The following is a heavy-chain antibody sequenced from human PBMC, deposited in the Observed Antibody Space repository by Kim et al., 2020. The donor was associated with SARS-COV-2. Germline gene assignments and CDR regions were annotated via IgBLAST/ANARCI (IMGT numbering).Heavy chain of an antibody. D-gene: IGHD3-22*01. Sequence: YADSVECSFTVCRDNARNTIYLQMDRLRAEDTALYYCAKDHESSGWPTFDYWGQGTQVTVSS. CDR3: AKDHESSGWPTFDY. J-gene: IGHJ4*02. V-gene: IGHV3-66*01.